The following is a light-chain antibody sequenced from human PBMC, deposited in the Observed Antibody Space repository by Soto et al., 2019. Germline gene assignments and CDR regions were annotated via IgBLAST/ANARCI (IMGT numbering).Light chain of an antibody. CDR1: SSDVGGYNY. Sequence: QSALTQPASVSGSPGQSITISCTGTSSDVGGYNYVSWYQQHPGKAPKLVIFDVSDRPSGVSNRFSGCKSGNTASLTISGLQAEDEADYCCSSYTSSSTRVFGTGTKVTVL. CDR3: SSYTSSSTRV. V-gene: IGLV2-14*01. J-gene: IGLJ1*01. CDR2: DVS.